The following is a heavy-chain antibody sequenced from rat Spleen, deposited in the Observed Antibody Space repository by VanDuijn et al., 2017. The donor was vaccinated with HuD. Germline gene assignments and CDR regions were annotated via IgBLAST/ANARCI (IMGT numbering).Heavy chain of an antibody. CDR1: GFTFSDYA. CDR2: ISSDGGRN. V-gene: IGHV5-29*01. D-gene: IGHD1-4*01. Sequence: EVQLVESGGGLVQPGRSLKLSCAASGFTFSDYAMAWVRQAPTKGLEWVATISSDGGRNFYRDSVKGRFTISRDNAKSSLYLQMDSLRSGDTATYDCARHVYNSYFDYWGKGVMVTVSS. CDR3: ARHVYNSYFDY. J-gene: IGHJ2*01.